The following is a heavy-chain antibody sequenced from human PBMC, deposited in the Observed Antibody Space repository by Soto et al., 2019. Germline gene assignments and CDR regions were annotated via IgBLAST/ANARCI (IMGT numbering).Heavy chain of an antibody. V-gene: IGHV1-2*02. CDR1: GYTFTGYY. Sequence: ASVKVSCKASGYTFTGYYMHWVRQAPGQGLEWIGWINPNSGGTNYAQKFQGRVTMTRDTSISTAYMELSRLRSDDTAVYYCARDSVAAAGTPPYYYYYGMDVWGQGTTVTVSS. CDR2: INPNSGGT. CDR3: ARDSVAAAGTPPYYYYYGMDV. J-gene: IGHJ6*02. D-gene: IGHD6-13*01.